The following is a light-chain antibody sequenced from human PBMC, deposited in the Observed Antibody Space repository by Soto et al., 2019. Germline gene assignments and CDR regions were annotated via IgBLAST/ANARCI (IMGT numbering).Light chain of an antibody. CDR3: QQYGSSRWT. Sequence: EIVLTQSPGTLSLSPGERATLSCRASQSVSSSYLAWYQQKPGQTPRLLIYGASSRATGIPDRFSGSGSGTDFTFTISRLEPEDFAVYYCQQYGSSRWTFGQGTKGDIK. V-gene: IGKV3-20*01. J-gene: IGKJ1*01. CDR1: QSVSSSY. CDR2: GAS.